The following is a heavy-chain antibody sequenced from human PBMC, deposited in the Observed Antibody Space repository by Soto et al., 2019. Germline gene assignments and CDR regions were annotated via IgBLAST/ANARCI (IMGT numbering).Heavy chain of an antibody. CDR1: GFTFSSYA. D-gene: IGHD2-2*01. Sequence: PGGSLRLSCAASGFTFSSYAMSWVRQAPGKGLEWVSAISGSGGSTYYADSVKGRFTISRDNSKNTLYLQMNSLRAEDTAVYYCARDRLGIVVVPAATQYYYYYYGMDVWGQGTTVTVSS. V-gene: IGHV3-23*01. CDR2: ISGSGGST. CDR3: ARDRLGIVVVPAATQYYYYYYGMDV. J-gene: IGHJ6*02.